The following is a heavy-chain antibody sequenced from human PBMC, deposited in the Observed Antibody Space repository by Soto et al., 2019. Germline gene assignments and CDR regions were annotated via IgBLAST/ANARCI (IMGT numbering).Heavy chain of an antibody. CDR3: ARDREYYYDSSGYFWFDP. J-gene: IGHJ5*02. CDR2: IYTSGST. CDR1: GGSISSYY. D-gene: IGHD3-22*01. Sequence: SETLSLTCTVSGGSISSYYWSWIRQPAGKGLEWIGRIYTSGSTNYNPTLKSRVTMSVDTSKNQFSLDLSSVNAADTSVYYCARDREYYYDSSGYFWFDPWGQGTLVTVSS. V-gene: IGHV4-4*07.